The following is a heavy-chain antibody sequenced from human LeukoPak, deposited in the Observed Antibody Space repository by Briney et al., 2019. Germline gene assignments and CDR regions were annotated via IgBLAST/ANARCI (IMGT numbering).Heavy chain of an antibody. CDR1: GGSFSGYY. CDR2: INHSGST. J-gene: IGHJ5*02. CDR3: ARGRRYTGYDYTLSWFDP. Sequence: SETLSLTCAVYGGSFSGYYWSWIRQPPGKGLEWIGEINHSGSTIYNPSLKSRVTISVDTSKNQFSLKLSSVTAADTAVYYCARGRRYTGYDYTLSWFDPWGQGTLVTVSS. V-gene: IGHV4-34*01. D-gene: IGHD5-12*01.